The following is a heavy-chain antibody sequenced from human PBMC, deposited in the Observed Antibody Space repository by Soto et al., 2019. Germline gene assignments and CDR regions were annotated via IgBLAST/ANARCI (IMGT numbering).Heavy chain of an antibody. V-gene: IGHV4-30-2*01. CDR1: VASISSGGYS. Sequence: PALTCAVSVASISSGGYSWSWIRQPPGKGLEWIGYIYHSGSTYYNPSLKSRVTISVDRSKNQFSLKLSSVTAADTAVYYCARVPSPWGQGTLVTVS. CDR3: ARVPSP. J-gene: IGHJ5*02. CDR2: IYHSGST.